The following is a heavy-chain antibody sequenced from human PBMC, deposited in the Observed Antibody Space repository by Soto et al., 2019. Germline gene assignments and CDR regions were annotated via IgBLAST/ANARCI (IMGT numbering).Heavy chain of an antibody. V-gene: IGHV3-23*01. Sequence: EVQLLESGGGLVQPGGFLRLSCAASGYTFSSYAMSWVRQAPGKGLEWVSAISGSGGSTYYADSVKGRFTISRDNSKNTLYLQMNSLRAEDTAVYYCANGPKHMPGVFMDSWGQGTLVTVSS. J-gene: IGHJ4*02. CDR1: GYTFSSYA. D-gene: IGHD2-2*01. CDR2: ISGSGGST. CDR3: ANGPKHMPGVFMDS.